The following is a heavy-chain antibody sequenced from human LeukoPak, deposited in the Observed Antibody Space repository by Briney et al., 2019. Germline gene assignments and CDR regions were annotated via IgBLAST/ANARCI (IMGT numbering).Heavy chain of an antibody. CDR3: ARMTIAYIMDV. V-gene: IGHV4-34*01. CDR2: INHSGST. Sequence: SETLSLTCAVYGGSFSGYYWSWIRQPPGKGLEWIGEINHSGSTNYNPSLKSRVTISLDRSKNQFSLKLSSVTAADTAVYYCARMTIAYIMDVWGQGTTVTVSS. CDR1: GGSFSGYY. D-gene: IGHD4/OR15-4a*01. J-gene: IGHJ6*02.